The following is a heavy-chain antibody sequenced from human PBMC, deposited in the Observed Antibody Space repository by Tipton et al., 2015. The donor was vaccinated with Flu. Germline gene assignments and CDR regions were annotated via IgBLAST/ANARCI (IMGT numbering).Heavy chain of an antibody. V-gene: IGHV4-39*01. CDR3: ARLSFYDVDLKNHYFDY. CDR2: IHYSGTT. CDR1: GGSITNYH. D-gene: IGHD3-10*02. J-gene: IGHJ4*02. Sequence: TLSLTCTVSGGSITNYHWGWIRQPPGKGLEWIGGIHYSGTTYYNPSLKSRVTISVDTSKKQFSLKVTSVTAADTAVYYCARLSFYDVDLKNHYFDYWGQGALVTVSS.